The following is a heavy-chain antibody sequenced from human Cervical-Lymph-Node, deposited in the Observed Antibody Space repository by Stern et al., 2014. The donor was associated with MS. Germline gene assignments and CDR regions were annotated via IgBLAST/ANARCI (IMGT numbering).Heavy chain of an antibody. D-gene: IGHD3-16*01. CDR1: GVTFVENA. Sequence: EVQLVESGGGLVQPGRSLRLSCAVAGVTFVENAIHWVRQAPGQGLEWVTGISGDSNIVNYADSVKDRFTISRDNAKNSVYLQMNSLRVEDTAFYHCATFGREELVFDSWGQGVLVTVSS. V-gene: IGHV3-9*01. CDR2: ISGDSNIV. J-gene: IGHJ4*02. CDR3: ATFGREELVFDS.